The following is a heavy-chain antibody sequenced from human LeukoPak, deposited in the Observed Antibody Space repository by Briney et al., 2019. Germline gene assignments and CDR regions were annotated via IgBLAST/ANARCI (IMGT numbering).Heavy chain of an antibody. J-gene: IGHJ4*02. CDR3: ARGRGTTSSNLDY. Sequence: GASVKVSCTASGYTFTGYYIHWVRQAPGQGLEWMGWINPNNGGTNYAQKFQGRVTMTRDTSISTAYMELSRLTSDDTAVYYCARGRGTTSSNLDYWGQGTLVTVSS. D-gene: IGHD2-2*01. CDR1: GYTFTGYY. CDR2: INPNNGGT. V-gene: IGHV1-2*02.